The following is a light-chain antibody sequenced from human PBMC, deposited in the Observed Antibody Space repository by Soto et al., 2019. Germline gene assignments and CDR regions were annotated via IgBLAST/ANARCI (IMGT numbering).Light chain of an antibody. CDR1: QSVSSSY. Sequence: ESVLTQSPGTLSMSPGEIATLSCRASQSVSSSYSAWYQQKPGQAPRLLIYGASSRATGIPDRFSGSGSGTDFPLTISRLEPEDCAVYYCQQYGRSPFTFGPGTKVDIK. CDR2: GAS. J-gene: IGKJ3*01. CDR3: QQYGRSPFT. V-gene: IGKV3-20*01.